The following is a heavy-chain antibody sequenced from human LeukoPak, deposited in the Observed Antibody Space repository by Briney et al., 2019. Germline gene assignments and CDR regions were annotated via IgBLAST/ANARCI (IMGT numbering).Heavy chain of an antibody. Sequence: PGGSLRLSCVASGLTFDDYALSWVRQAPGKGLEWVSGINWNGGSTGYADSVKGRFTISRDNAKNSLYLQMNSLRAEDTALYYCASHASYYYDSSGYRHFDFWGQGTLVTVSS. D-gene: IGHD3-22*01. J-gene: IGHJ4*02. CDR3: ASHASYYYDSSGYRHFDF. V-gene: IGHV3-20*04. CDR1: GLTFDDYA. CDR2: INWNGGST.